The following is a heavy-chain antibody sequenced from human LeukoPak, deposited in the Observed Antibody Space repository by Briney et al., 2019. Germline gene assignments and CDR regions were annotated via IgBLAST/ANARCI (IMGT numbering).Heavy chain of an antibody. CDR3: ARPAVRCDFWSGYSGLRDYYYGMDV. Sequence: ASVKVSCKASGYTFTGYYMHWVRQAPGQGLEWMGWINPNSGGTNYAQKFQGRVTMTRDTSISTAYMELSRLRSDDTAVYYCARPAVRCDFWSGYSGLRDYYYGMDVWGQGTTVTVSS. D-gene: IGHD3-3*01. V-gene: IGHV1-2*02. CDR1: GYTFTGYY. J-gene: IGHJ6*02. CDR2: INPNSGGT.